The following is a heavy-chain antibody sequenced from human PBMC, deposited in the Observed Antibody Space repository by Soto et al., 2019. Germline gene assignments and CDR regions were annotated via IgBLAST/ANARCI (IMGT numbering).Heavy chain of an antibody. CDR3: ARQVGWRREAEY. V-gene: IGHV4-59*08. D-gene: IGHD6-19*01. CDR1: GGSISSYY. Sequence: SETLSLTCTVSGGSISSYYWIWIRQPPGKGLEWIGYIYYSGSTNYNPSLKSRVTISVDTSKNQFSLKLSSVTAADTAVYYCARQVGWRREAEYWGQGTVVTVSS. J-gene: IGHJ4*02. CDR2: IYYSGST.